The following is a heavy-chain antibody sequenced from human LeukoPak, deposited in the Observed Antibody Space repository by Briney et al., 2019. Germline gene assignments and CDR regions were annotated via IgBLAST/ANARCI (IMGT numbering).Heavy chain of an antibody. CDR2: ISGSGGST. CDR3: AKEKAYSSSWYPKYYFDY. Sequence: GGSLRLSCAASGFTFSSYAMSWVRQAPGKGLEWVSAISGSGGSTYYADSVKGRFTISRDNSKNTLYLQMNSLRAEDTAVYYCAKEKAYSSSWYPKYYFDYWGQGTLVTVSS. V-gene: IGHV3-23*01. CDR1: GFTFSSYA. J-gene: IGHJ4*02. D-gene: IGHD6-13*01.